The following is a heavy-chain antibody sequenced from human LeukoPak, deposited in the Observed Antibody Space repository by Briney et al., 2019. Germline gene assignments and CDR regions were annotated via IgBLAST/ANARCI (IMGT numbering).Heavy chain of an antibody. CDR3: ANTYGSGSYYKGGFDP. Sequence: ASVKVSCKASGYTFIDYYIHWVRQAPGQGLEWMGWINPNSGGTNYAQHFQGRVTMTRDTSIRTVYRELSRLRSDDTAVYSCANTYGSGSYYKGGFDPWGQGTLVTVSS. CDR2: INPNSGGT. D-gene: IGHD3-10*01. J-gene: IGHJ5*02. V-gene: IGHV1-2*02. CDR1: GYTFIDYY.